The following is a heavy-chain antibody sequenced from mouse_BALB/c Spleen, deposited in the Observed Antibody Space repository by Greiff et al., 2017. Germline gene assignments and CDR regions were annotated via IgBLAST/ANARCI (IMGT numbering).Heavy chain of an antibody. CDR3: ASGGLRYAMDY. J-gene: IGHJ4*01. Sequence: QVQLQQSGAELARPGASVKLSCKASGYTFTSYWMQWVKQRPGQGLEWIGAIYPGDGDTRYTQKFKGKATLTADKSSSTAYMQLSSLASEDSAVYYCASGGLRYAMDYWGQGTSVTVSS. D-gene: IGHD2-2*01. CDR1: GYTFTSYW. V-gene: IGHV1-87*01. CDR2: IYPGDGDT.